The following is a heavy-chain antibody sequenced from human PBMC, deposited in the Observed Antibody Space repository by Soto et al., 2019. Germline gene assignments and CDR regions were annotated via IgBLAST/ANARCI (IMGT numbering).Heavy chain of an antibody. CDR3: ARIGSSGPMWYIDY. J-gene: IGHJ4*02. CDR2: IYYSGST. CDR1: GGSISSYY. V-gene: IGHV4-59*08. Sequence: SETLSLTCTVSGGSISSYYWSWIRQPPGKGLEWIGYIYYSGSTNYNPSLKSRVTISVDTSKNQFSLKLSSVTAADTAVYYCARIGSSGPMWYIDYWGQGTLVTVSS. D-gene: IGHD3-22*01.